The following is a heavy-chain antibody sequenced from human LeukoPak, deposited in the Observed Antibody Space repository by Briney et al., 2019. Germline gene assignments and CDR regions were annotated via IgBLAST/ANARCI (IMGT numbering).Heavy chain of an antibody. Sequence: GGSLRLSCAASGFTCSNYAIHWVRQAPGKGLEWVAVISYDGSNKYYADSVKGRFTISRDNSKNALYLQMSSLRAEDTAVYYCARARVDIAMFTWLNWYFDLWGRGTLVTVSS. J-gene: IGHJ2*01. D-gene: IGHD5-18*01. V-gene: IGHV3-30-3*01. CDR2: ISYDGSNK. CDR3: ARARVDIAMFTWLNWYFDL. CDR1: GFTCSNYA.